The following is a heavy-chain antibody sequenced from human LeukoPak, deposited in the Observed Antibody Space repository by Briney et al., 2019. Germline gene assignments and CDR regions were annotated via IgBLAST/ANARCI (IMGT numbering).Heavy chain of an antibody. CDR1: GFTFSSSG. J-gene: IGHJ3*02. Sequence: PGGSLRLSCAASGFTFSSSGMHWVRQAPGKGLEWVAVISYDGSNKYYADSVKGRFTISRDNSKNTLYLQMNSLRAEDTSVYYCAKSNWNSPGIWGQGTMVTVSS. CDR3: AKSNWNSPGI. CDR2: ISYDGSNK. V-gene: IGHV3-30*18. D-gene: IGHD1-20*01.